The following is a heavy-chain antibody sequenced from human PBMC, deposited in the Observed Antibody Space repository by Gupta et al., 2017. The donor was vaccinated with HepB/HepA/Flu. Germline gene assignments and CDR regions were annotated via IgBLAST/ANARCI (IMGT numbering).Heavy chain of an antibody. CDR2: ISAAGGTI. V-gene: IGHV3-23*01. J-gene: IGHJ4*02. D-gene: IGHD3-10*01. CDR1: GFTFSRYM. CDR3: AKVDSVSGEF. Sequence: EMQLLESGGGLVQPGESLRLSCVASGFTFSRYMMTWVRQAPGKGLEWVSYISAAGGTIDYGDSVKGRFTISRDNFKNTLYLQMSSLRADDTAVYYCAKVDSVSGEFWGQGTLVTVSS.